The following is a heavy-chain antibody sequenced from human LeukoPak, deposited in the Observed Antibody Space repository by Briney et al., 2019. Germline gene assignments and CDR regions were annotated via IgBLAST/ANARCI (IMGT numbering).Heavy chain of an antibody. CDR1: GFTFSSYS. CDR2: INVGSSYI. V-gene: IGHV3-21*01. Sequence: GGSLRLSCATSGFTFSSYSMNWVRQAPGKGLEGVSSINVGSSYIYYADSVKGRFTISRDNAKNSLYLQMNSLRAEDTAVYYCARDSDTRAGYFQHWGQGTLVTVSS. J-gene: IGHJ1*01. D-gene: IGHD1-26*01. CDR3: ARDSDTRAGYFQH.